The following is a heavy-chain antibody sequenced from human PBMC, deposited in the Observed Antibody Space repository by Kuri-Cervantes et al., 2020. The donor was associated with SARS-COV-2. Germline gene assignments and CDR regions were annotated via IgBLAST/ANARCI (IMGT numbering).Heavy chain of an antibody. CDR1: GFTFSSYE. J-gene: IGHJ4*02. CDR3: ARAFVGPPS. D-gene: IGHD3-10*01. V-gene: IGHV3-73*01. Sequence: GESLKISCVASGFTFSSYEMNWVHQAPGKGLEWVGRIRSKANSYATAYAASVKGRFTISRDDSKNTAYLQMNSLRSEDTAVYYCARAFVGPPSWGQGTLVTVSS. CDR2: IRSKANSYAT.